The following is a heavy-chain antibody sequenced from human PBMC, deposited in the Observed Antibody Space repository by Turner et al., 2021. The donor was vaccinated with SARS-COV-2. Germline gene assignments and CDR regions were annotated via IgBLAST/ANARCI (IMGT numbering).Heavy chain of an antibody. J-gene: IGHJ6*02. CDR1: GYTFTSYG. Sequence: QVQLVQSGAEVKKPGASVKVSCKASGYTFTSYGISWVRQAPGQGLEWMGWISVYNGNTNNAQKLQGRVTMTTDTSTSTAYMELRSLRSDDTAVYYCATEGYCSSTSCYRGQYYYYGMDVWGQGTTVTVSS. D-gene: IGHD2-2*02. CDR2: ISVYNGNT. CDR3: ATEGYCSSTSCYRGQYYYYGMDV. V-gene: IGHV1-18*04.